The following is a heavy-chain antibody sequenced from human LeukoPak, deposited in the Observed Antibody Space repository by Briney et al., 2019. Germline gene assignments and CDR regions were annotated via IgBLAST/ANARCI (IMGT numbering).Heavy chain of an antibody. CDR2: IYTGGST. J-gene: IGHJ4*02. CDR1: GFTVSSSY. CDR3: ARDLDD. V-gene: IGHV3-66*01. Sequence: PGGSLRLSCAAPGFTVSSSYMNWVRQAPGKGLEWVSLIYTGGSTYYADSVKGRFTISRDNSTNTLYLQMNSLRAEDTAVYYCARDLDDWGQGTLVTVSS.